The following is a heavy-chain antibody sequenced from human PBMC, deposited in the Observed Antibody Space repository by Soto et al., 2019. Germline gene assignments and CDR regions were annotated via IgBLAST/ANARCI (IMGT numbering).Heavy chain of an antibody. J-gene: IGHJ4*02. CDR2: MNPNSANT. CDR1: GYTFTSFD. D-gene: IGHD3-10*01. Sequence: QVQLVQSGAEVKKPGASVKVSCKASGYTFTSFDINWVRQATGQGLEWMGWMNPNSANTGYAQKFQGRITMTRDTSTNTAYMELSSLRSEDTAVYYCARMGSGSCVYYFDYWGQGTLVTVSS. V-gene: IGHV1-8*01. CDR3: ARMGSGSCVYYFDY.